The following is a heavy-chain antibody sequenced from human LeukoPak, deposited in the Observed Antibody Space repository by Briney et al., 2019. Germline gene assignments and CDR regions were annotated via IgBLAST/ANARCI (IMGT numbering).Heavy chain of an antibody. V-gene: IGHV3-74*01. Sequence: PGGSLRLSCAASGFAFSNYAMSWVRQAPGKGLVWVSRINTDGGSTTYADSVKGRFAISRDNAKNTLYLQMNSLRAEDTAVYYCGRGFSIVPAGIPDYWGLGTLVTVSS. CDR2: INTDGGST. CDR3: GRGFSIVPAGIPDY. J-gene: IGHJ4*02. CDR1: GFAFSNYA. D-gene: IGHD2-2*02.